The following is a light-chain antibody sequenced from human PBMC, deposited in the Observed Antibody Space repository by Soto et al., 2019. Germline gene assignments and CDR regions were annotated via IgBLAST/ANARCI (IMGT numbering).Light chain of an antibody. CDR2: EVS. CDR1: SSDVGGYGY. Sequence: QSALTQPPSASGSPGQSVTITCTGTSSDVGGYGYVSWYQQHPGKAPRLIIYEVSWRPSGVPDRFSGSKSGNTASLTVSGLQAEDEADYSCSSYAGRKVHVLFGGGTKVTVL. J-gene: IGLJ3*02. V-gene: IGLV2-8*01. CDR3: SSYAGRKVHVL.